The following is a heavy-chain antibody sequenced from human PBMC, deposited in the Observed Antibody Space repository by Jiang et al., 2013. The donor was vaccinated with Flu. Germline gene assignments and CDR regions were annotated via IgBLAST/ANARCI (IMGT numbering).Heavy chain of an antibody. CDR3: ATWMQLWDAFDI. V-gene: IGHV4-39*07. J-gene: IGHJ3*02. CDR1: GDSITSGSYY. D-gene: IGHD5-18*01. CDR2: IFYSGNT. Sequence: GPGLVKPSETLSLTCTVSGDSITSGSYYWGWIRQPPGKGLEWIGNIFYSGNTYYNPSLKSRVTISVDTSKNQFSLKLSSVTAADTAVYYCATWMQLWDAFDIWGQGTMVTV.